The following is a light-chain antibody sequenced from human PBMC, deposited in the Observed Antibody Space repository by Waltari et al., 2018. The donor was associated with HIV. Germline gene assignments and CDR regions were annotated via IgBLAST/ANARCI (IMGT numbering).Light chain of an antibody. CDR1: EDIGRY. CDR2: DAS. J-gene: IGKJ4*01. CDR3: QQGHTLPIT. V-gene: IGKV1-33*01. Sequence: DIQMTQSPSSLSASVGDRVSITCQANEDIGRYLNWYQQKPGKAHQLLIHDASNLETGVPSRFSGSGSGTDFTLTITSLHPEDFATYYCQQGHTLPITFGGGT.